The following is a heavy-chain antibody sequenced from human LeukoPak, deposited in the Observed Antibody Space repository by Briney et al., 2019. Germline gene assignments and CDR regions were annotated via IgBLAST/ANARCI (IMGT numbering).Heavy chain of an antibody. Sequence: SETLPLPCTVSGGSISSYYWSWIRQPPGKGLEWIGYIYYSGSTNYNPSLKSRVTISVDTSKNQFSLKLSSVTAADTAVYYCARGNDFWSGSFDPWGQGTLVTVSS. CDR2: IYYSGST. CDR3: ARGNDFWSGSFDP. J-gene: IGHJ5*02. CDR1: GGSISSYY. V-gene: IGHV4-59*01. D-gene: IGHD3-3*01.